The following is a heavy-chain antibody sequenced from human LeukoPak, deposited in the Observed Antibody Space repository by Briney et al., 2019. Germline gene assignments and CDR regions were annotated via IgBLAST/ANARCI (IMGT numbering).Heavy chain of an antibody. Sequence: EGSLRLSCAASGFTFSSYSMNWVRQAPGKGLEWVSGMSSGGGYTYYADSVKGRFTISRDNSQNTLYLQMNSLRVEDTALYYCAKFATRRKVVSYIDSWGQGTPVTVSS. CDR1: GFTFSSYS. CDR3: AKFATRRKVVSYIDS. V-gene: IGHV3-23*01. CDR2: MSSGGGYT. D-gene: IGHD1-26*01. J-gene: IGHJ4*02.